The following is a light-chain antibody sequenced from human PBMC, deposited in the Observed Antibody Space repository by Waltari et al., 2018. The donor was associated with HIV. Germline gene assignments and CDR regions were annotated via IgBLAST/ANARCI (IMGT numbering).Light chain of an antibody. CDR3: SSCGGGNTVL. Sequence: QSALTQPPSASGSPGQSVTISCTRTSSDVGSFKYVSWYQQHPGKALKLMIYDVTDWPSGGPDRCSGSKSGNTASLAVSGLQAEDEADYYCSSCGGGNTVLFGGGTRLTVL. V-gene: IGLV2-8*01. CDR2: DVT. CDR1: SSDVGSFKY. J-gene: IGLJ3*02.